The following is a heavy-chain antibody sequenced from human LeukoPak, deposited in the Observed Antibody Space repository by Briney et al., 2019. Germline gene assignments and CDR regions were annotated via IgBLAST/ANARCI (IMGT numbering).Heavy chain of an antibody. V-gene: IGHV3-30*04. CDR2: ISYDGSNK. D-gene: IGHD6-13*01. J-gene: IGHJ6*02. CDR1: GYTLTELS. CDR3: ARPLAAAGTNAHYYYYGMDV. Sequence: SCKVSGYTLTELSMHWVRQAPGKGLEWVAVISYDGSNKYYADSVKGRFTISRDNSKNTLYLQMNSLRAEDTAVYYCARPLAAAGTNAHYYYYGMDVWGQGTTVTVSS.